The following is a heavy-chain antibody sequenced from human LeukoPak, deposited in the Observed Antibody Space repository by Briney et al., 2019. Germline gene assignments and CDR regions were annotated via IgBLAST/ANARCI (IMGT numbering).Heavy chain of an antibody. V-gene: IGHV4-39*07. CDR2: IYYSGST. J-gene: IGHJ4*02. CDR3: ARDSSSWYGVDFDY. D-gene: IGHD6-13*01. Sequence: SETLSLTCTVSGGSISSSSYYWGWIRQPPGKGLEWIGSIYYSGSTYYNPSLKSRVTISVDTSKNQFSLKLSSVTAADTAVYYCARDSSSWYGVDFDYWGQGTLVTVSS. CDR1: GGSISSSSYY.